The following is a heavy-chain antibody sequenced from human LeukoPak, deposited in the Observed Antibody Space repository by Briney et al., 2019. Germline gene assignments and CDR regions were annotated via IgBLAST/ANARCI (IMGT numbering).Heavy chain of an antibody. D-gene: IGHD1-20*01. CDR1: GYTFTGYY. V-gene: IGHV1-2*02. CDR2: INPNSGGT. J-gene: IGHJ4*02. Sequence: ASVKVSCKASGYTFTGYYMHWVRQAPGQGLEWMGWINPNSGGTNYAQKFQGRVTMTRDTSISTAYMELSRLRSDDTAVYYCARIHNWNDDPTFDYWGQGTLVTVSS. CDR3: ARIHNWNDDPTFDY.